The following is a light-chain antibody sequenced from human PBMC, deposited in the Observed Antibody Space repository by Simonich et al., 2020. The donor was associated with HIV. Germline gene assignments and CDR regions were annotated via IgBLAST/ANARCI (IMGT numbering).Light chain of an antibody. V-gene: IGKV3-11*01. CDR2: DAS. CDR3: QQRSNWPPSLT. J-gene: IGKJ4*01. Sequence: EIVLTQSPATLSLSPGERATLSCSASQSVSRYLAWDQQKPGQATRLLRYDASKRATGIPARFSGSGSGTDFTLTISSLEPEDFAVYYCQQRSNWPPSLTFGGGTKVEIK. CDR1: QSVSRY.